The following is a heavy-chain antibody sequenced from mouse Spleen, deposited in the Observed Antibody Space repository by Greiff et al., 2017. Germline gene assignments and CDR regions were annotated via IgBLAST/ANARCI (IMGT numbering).Heavy chain of an antibody. Sequence: EVHLVESGGGLVQPGGSLSLSCAASGFTFTDYYMSWVRQPPGKALEWLGFIRNKANGYTTEYSASVKGRFTISRDNSQSILYLQMNALRAEDSATYYCARYIRYDDAMDYWGQGTSVTVSS. J-gene: IGHJ4*01. V-gene: IGHV7-3*01. CDR2: IRNKANGYTT. D-gene: IGHD2-12*01. CDR1: GFTFTDYY. CDR3: ARYIRYDDAMDY.